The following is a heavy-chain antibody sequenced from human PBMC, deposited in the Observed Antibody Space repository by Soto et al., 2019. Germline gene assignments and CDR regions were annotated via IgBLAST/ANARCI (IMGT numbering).Heavy chain of an antibody. J-gene: IGHJ5*02. D-gene: IGHD3-10*01. Sequence: QLQLQESGPGLVKPSETLSLTCTVSGGSISSSSYYWGWIRQPPGKGLEWVGGIYYSGSTYYNSSLKSGVTKSVDQSKNQFSLMLSSVTAADTAVYYCARHIVLLWFGDLDWFDPWGQGTLVTVSS. CDR3: ARHIVLLWFGDLDWFDP. V-gene: IGHV4-39*01. CDR1: GGSISSSSYY. CDR2: IYYSGST.